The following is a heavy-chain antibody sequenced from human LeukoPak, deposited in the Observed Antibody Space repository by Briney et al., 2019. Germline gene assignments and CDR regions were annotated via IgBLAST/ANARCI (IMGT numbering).Heavy chain of an antibody. CDR2: INHSGST. Sequence: SETLSLTCAVYGGSFSGYYWSWIRQPPGKGLEWIGEINHSGSTSYNPSLKSRVTISVDTPKNQFPLKLSSVTTADTAVYCCRREVAESLPGGSYNWFDPWGQGTLVTVSS. CDR1: GGSFSGYY. CDR3: RREVAESLPGGSYNWFDP. D-gene: IGHD2-15*01. V-gene: IGHV4-34*01. J-gene: IGHJ5*02.